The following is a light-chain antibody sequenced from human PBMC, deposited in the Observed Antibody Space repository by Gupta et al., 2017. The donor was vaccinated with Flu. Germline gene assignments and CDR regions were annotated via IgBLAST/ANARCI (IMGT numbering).Light chain of an antibody. J-gene: IGLJ1*01. Sequence: GQSVAISCTGTSSDVGAYNYVSWYQQHPGKATKLLIYEVTNRPSGVPDRFSGSKSGNTASXTXSGLQAXDEADYSYCSYALSRAFGTGTKVTVL. CDR1: SSDVGAYNY. V-gene: IGLV2-11*03. CDR2: EVT. CDR3: CSYALSRA.